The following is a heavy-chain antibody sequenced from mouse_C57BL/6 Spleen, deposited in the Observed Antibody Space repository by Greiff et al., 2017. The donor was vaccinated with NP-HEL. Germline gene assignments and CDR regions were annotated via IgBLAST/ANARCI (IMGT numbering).Heavy chain of an antibody. Sequence: QVQLQQSGPGLVQPSQSLSITCTVSGFSLTSYGVHWVRQSPGKGLEWLGVIWSGGSTDYNDAFISRLSISKDNSKSQVFFKMNSLQADDTAIYYCAITPAPTGTYYAMDYWGKGTSVTVSS. CDR1: GFSLTSYG. D-gene: IGHD2-10*01. J-gene: IGHJ4*01. V-gene: IGHV2-2*01. CDR2: IWSGGST. CDR3: AITPAPTGTYYAMDY.